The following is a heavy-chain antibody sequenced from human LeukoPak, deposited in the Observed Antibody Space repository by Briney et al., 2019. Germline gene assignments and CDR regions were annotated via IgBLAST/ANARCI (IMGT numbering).Heavy chain of an antibody. V-gene: IGHV3-7*03. D-gene: IGHD2-2*01. Sequence: GRSLSLSCAGSAFTFSSYWMSWVRQAPGKGPEWVANIKDDGSEKYYLDSVKGRFTISRDNAKNSLYLQMNSLRAEDTALYYCAKDSGCSSTSCSLYYYYGMDVWGQGTTVTVSS. CDR2: IKDDGSEK. CDR1: AFTFSSYW. J-gene: IGHJ6*02. CDR3: AKDSGCSSTSCSLYYYYGMDV.